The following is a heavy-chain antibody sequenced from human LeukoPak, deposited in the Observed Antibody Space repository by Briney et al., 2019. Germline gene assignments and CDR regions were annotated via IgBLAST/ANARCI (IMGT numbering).Heavy chain of an antibody. CDR1: GFTFSDYY. J-gene: IGHJ4*02. Sequence: GGSLRLSCAASGFTFSDYYMNWVRQAPGKGLEWVSVIYSGGTTYYTDSVQGRFTISRDNSKNTLYLQMTSLRVEDTAVYYCARGRGGSYTFDYWGQGTLVTVSS. D-gene: IGHD3-16*01. V-gene: IGHV3-53*01. CDR3: ARGRGGSYTFDY. CDR2: IYSGGTT.